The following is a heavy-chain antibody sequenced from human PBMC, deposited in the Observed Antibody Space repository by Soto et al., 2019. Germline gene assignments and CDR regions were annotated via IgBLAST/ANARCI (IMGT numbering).Heavy chain of an antibody. J-gene: IGHJ4*02. CDR3: ISHSPEDMIRT. D-gene: IGHD2-15*01. CDR1: GFTFSGSS. Sequence: PVGSLRLSGAASGFTFSGSSVHWVRQASGKGLEWVGRIRNKANSYATAYAASVRGRFTISRDDSKNTAFLQMNSLNTEDTAVYYCISHSPEDMIRTWGQGTLVTVSS. V-gene: IGHV3-73*01. CDR2: IRNKANSYAT.